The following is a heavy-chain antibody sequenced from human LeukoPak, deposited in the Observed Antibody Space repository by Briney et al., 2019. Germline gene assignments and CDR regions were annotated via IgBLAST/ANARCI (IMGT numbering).Heavy chain of an antibody. D-gene: IGHD2-8*02. V-gene: IGHV3-23*01. Sequence: RGSLRLSCAASGFTFTNYAMNWVRQAPGKRLEWVSSITSNARDTYFADSVKGRFTVSRDNSGNTLYLQMNSLRADDTAIYYCAKAPLGSCTRVRWYQFDSWGQGTLVTVSS. CDR1: GFTFTNYA. CDR3: AKAPLGSCTRVRWYQFDS. J-gene: IGHJ4*02. CDR2: ITSNARDT.